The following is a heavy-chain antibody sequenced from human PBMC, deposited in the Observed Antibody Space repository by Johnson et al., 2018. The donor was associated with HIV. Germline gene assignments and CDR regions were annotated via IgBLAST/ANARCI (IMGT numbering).Heavy chain of an antibody. Sequence: QMPLVGSGGGVVQPERSLRLSCAASGFTFTSYAMHWVRQAPGKGLEWVAVVSYDGSTKYYADSVKGRFTISRDNSENTLYLQMNSLRAEDTAVFFCARDWSWRGSLKGGGAFDIWGQGTLVTVSA. CDR3: ARDWSWRGSLKGGGAFDI. CDR1: GFTFTSYA. CDR2: VSYDGSTK. J-gene: IGHJ3*02. V-gene: IGHV3-30*04. D-gene: IGHD1-26*01.